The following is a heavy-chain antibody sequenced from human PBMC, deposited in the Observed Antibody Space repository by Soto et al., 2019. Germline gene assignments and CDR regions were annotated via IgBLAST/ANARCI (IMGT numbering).Heavy chain of an antibody. Sequence: GGSLRLSCAASGFTFSSYSMNWVRQAPGKGLEWVSYISSNSSTIYYADSVKGRFTISRDNAKNSLYLQMTSPRDEDTAVYYFARETDFDWLLLDYYYYGMDIWGQGTTVTVSS. CDR3: ARETDFDWLLLDYYYYGMDI. J-gene: IGHJ6*02. V-gene: IGHV3-48*02. CDR2: ISSNSSTI. D-gene: IGHD3-9*01. CDR1: GFTFSSYS.